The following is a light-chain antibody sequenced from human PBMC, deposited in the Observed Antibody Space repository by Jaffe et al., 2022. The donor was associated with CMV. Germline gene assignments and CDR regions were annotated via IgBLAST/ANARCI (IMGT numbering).Light chain of an antibody. Sequence: EIVLTQSPGTLSLSPGERATLSCRASQSLSSSYLAWYQQKPGQAPRLLIYAASSRATGIPNRFSGSGSGTDFTLTISRLEPEDSAVYFCQQYGSSPPYTFGQGTKVEIK. CDR3: QQYGSSPPYT. CDR1: QSLSSSY. J-gene: IGKJ2*01. CDR2: AAS. V-gene: IGKV3-20*01.